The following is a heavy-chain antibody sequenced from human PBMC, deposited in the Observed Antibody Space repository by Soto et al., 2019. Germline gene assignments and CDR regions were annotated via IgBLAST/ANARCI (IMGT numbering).Heavy chain of an antibody. Sequence: QVQLQESGPGLVKPSQTLSLTCTVSGGSISSGGYYWSWIRQHPGKGLEWIGYIYYSGSTYDNPSLKSRVTISVDTSKNQFSLKLSSVTAADTAVYYCARGHDPIVNYYFDYWGQGTLVTVSS. D-gene: IGHD1-20*01. J-gene: IGHJ4*02. CDR3: ARGHDPIVNYYFDY. V-gene: IGHV4-31*03. CDR2: IYYSGST. CDR1: GGSISSGGYY.